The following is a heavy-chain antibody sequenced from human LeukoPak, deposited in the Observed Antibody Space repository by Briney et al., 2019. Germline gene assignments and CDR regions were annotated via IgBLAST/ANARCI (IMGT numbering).Heavy chain of an antibody. CDR1: GFTFTSSA. D-gene: IGHD6-19*01. Sequence: TSVKVFCKASGFTFTSSAMQWVRQARGQRLEWIGWIVVGSGSTNYAQKFHERVTITRDMSTSTAYMELSSLRSEDTAVYYCAADVSSGALDYWGQGTLVTVSS. J-gene: IGHJ4*02. V-gene: IGHV1-58*02. CDR2: IVVGSGST. CDR3: AADVSSGALDY.